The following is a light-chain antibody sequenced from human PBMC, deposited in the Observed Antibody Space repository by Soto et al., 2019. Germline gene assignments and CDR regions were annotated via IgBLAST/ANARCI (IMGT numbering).Light chain of an antibody. CDR2: DAS. CDR3: QQRSNWPLT. V-gene: IGKV3-11*01. Sequence: EIVLTQSPATLSLSPGERATLSCRASQSVSSYLAWYQQKPGQAPRLPIYDASNRATGIPARFSGSGSGTDFTLTISNLEPEDFAVYYCQQRSNWPLTFGGGTKVEIK. J-gene: IGKJ4*01. CDR1: QSVSSY.